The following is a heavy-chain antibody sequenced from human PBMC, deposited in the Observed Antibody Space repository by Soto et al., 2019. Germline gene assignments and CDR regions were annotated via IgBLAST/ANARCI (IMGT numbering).Heavy chain of an antibody. J-gene: IGHJ6*02. CDR2: IYYSGST. CDR1: RGSVSSATYY. V-gene: IGHV4-61*01. CDR3: ARTRDNNINYYSALDV. Sequence: PSETLSLTCSFSRGSVSSATYYWNWMRQPPGKPLEWIGYIYYSGSTNYNPSLKSRVTISLDTSNDRFSLRLSSVTAADTAVYYCARTRDNNINYYSALDVWGPGTTVTVSS. D-gene: IGHD1-20*01.